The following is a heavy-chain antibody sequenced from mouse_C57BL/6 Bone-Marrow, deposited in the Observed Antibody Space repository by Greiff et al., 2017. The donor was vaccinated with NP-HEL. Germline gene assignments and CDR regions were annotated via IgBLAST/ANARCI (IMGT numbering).Heavy chain of an antibody. CDR2: IYPGDGDT. D-gene: IGHD3-3*01. J-gene: IGHJ2*01. CDR3: ARSQLTPFDD. V-gene: IGHV1-82*01. Sequence: QVQLQQSGPELVKPGASVKISCKASGYAFSSSWMNWVKQRPGKGLEWIGRIYPGDGDTNYNGKFKGKATLTADKSSSTAYMQLSSLTSEDSAVYFCARSQLTPFDDWGQGTTLTVSS. CDR1: GYAFSSSW.